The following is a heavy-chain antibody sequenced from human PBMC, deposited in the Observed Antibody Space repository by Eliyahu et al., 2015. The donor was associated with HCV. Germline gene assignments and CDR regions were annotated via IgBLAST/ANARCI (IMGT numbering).Heavy chain of an antibody. Sequence: QVQLVESGGGVVQPGRSLRLSCAAPGFPFRXYXXHWXRQAPGKGLEWVAVISYDGSNKYYADSAKGRFTISRDNSKNTLYLQMNSLRAEDTAVYSCARGFCSSTSCYVFGHYYYGMDVWGQGTTVTVSS. J-gene: IGHJ6*02. D-gene: IGHD2-2*01. CDR3: ARGFCSSTSCYVFGHYYYGMDV. CDR2: ISYDGSNK. V-gene: IGHV3-30-3*01. CDR1: GFPFRXYX.